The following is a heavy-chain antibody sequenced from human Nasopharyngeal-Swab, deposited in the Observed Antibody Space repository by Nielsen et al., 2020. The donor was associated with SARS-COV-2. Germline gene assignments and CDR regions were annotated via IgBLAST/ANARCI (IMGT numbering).Heavy chain of an antibody. CDR1: GFTFSSYD. V-gene: IGHV3-13*01. D-gene: IGHD3-10*01. Sequence: GGSLRLSCAASGFTFSSYDMHWVRQATGKGLEWVSAIGTAGDTYYPGPVKGRFTISRENAKNSLYLQMNSLRAEDTAVYYCARANVGGDAFDIWGQGTMVTVSS. CDR3: ARANVGGDAFDI. CDR2: IGTAGDT. J-gene: IGHJ3*02.